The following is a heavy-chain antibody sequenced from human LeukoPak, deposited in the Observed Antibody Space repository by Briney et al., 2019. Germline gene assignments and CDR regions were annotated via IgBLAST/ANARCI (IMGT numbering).Heavy chain of an antibody. V-gene: IGHV4-61*02. CDR2: IYPSGST. CDR3: ARGGDTIFGVVIHEGKFDY. D-gene: IGHD3-3*01. Sequence: SETLSLTCTVSGDSITSVGYYWNWIRQPAGKELEWIGRIYPSGSTNYNPSLKSRVTISVDTSKNQFSLKLSSVTAADTAVYYCARGGDTIFGVVIHEGKFDYWGQGTLVTVSS. J-gene: IGHJ4*02. CDR1: GDSITSVGYY.